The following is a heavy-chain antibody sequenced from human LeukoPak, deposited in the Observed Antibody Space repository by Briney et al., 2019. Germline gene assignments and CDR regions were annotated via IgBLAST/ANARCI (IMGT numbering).Heavy chain of an antibody. CDR1: GGSISSGGYY. CDR3: ARDLGGGNYETLLY. J-gene: IGHJ4*02. CDR2: IHHTGST. V-gene: IGHV4-31*03. D-gene: IGHD4-23*01. Sequence: PSQTLSLTCTVSGGSISSGGYYWTWIRQHPGKGLEWIGYIHHTGSTYYNPSLKSRVTISIDTSKNQFSLKLSSVTAADTAVYYCARDLGGGNYETLLYWGQGTLVTVSS.